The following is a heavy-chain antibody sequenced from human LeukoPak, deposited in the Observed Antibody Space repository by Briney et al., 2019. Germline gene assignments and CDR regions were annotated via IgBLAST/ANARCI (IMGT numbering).Heavy chain of an antibody. Sequence: PGGSLRLSCAASGFTFSTYAMSWVRQAPGKGLEWVSGISGSGDYTYYADSVKGRFTISRDNSKNTLYLQMNSLRADGTAVYYCAKGGLVHRFDPWGQGTLVTVSS. V-gene: IGHV3-23*01. J-gene: IGHJ5*02. CDR3: AKGGLVHRFDP. CDR1: GFTFSTYA. CDR2: ISGSGDYT.